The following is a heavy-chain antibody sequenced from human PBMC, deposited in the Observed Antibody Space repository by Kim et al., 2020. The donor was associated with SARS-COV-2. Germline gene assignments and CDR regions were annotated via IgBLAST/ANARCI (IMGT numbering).Heavy chain of an antibody. J-gene: IGHJ4*02. D-gene: IGHD6-13*01. CDR3: ARGRQQQNY. Sequence: NNYYADSMKGRFTISRDNSKNTLYLQMNSLRAEDTAVYYCARGRQQQNYWGQGTLVTVSS. CDR2: NN. V-gene: IGHV3-30*01.